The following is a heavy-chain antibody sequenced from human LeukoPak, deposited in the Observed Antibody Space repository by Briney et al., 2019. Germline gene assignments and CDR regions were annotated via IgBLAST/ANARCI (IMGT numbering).Heavy chain of an antibody. CDR3: ARLSWNYRYFDL. J-gene: IGHJ2*01. Sequence: PSETLSLTCAVSGYSISSGYYWGWIRQPPGKGLEWIGTIYHTGSTYYNPSLKSRVTMSVDTSKNQFSLKLTSVTAADTAVYYCARLSWNYRYFDLWGRGSLVTVSS. CDR2: IYHTGST. V-gene: IGHV4-38-2*01. CDR1: GYSISSGYY. D-gene: IGHD1-1*01.